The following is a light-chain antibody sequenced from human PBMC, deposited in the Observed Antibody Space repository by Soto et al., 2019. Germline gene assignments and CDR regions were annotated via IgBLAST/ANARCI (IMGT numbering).Light chain of an antibody. J-gene: IGKJ5*01. CDR3: QQYGSSRIT. CDR1: QSVSSSY. Sequence: EIVLPQSPGTLSLSPGERATLSCRASQSVSSSYLAWYQQKPGQAPRLLIYDASSRATGIPDRFSGSGSGTDFTLTISRLEPEDFAVYYCQQYGSSRITFGQGTRLEIK. V-gene: IGKV3-20*01. CDR2: DAS.